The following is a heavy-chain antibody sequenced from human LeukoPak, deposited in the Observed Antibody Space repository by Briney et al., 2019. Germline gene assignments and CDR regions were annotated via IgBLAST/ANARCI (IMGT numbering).Heavy chain of an antibody. CDR1: GYSFTSYW. D-gene: IGHD3-22*01. CDR2: IYPGDSDT. CDR3: ARLAHDSSGYYLNLNLLPLDP. Sequence: GESLKISCKGSGYSFTSYWIGWVRQMPGKGLEWMGIIYPGDSDTRYSPSFQGQVTISADKSISTAYLQWSSLKASDTAMYYCARLAHDSSGYYLNLNLLPLDPWGQGTLVTVSS. J-gene: IGHJ5*02. V-gene: IGHV5-51*01.